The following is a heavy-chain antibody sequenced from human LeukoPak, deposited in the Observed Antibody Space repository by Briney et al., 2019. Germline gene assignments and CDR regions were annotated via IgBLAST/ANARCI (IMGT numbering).Heavy chain of an antibody. CDR2: IYYSGST. Sequence: PSETLSLTCTVSGGSISSSSYYWGWIRQPPGKGLEWIGSIYYSGSTYYNPSLKSRVTISVDTSKNQFSLKLSSVPAADTAVYYCASQRYNWNPDAFDIWGQGTMVTVSS. CDR3: ASQRYNWNPDAFDI. CDR1: GGSISSSSYY. D-gene: IGHD1-20*01. V-gene: IGHV4-39*01. J-gene: IGHJ3*02.